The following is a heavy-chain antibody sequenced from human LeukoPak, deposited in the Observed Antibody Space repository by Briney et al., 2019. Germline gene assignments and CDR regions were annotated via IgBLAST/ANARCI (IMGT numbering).Heavy chain of an antibody. CDR2: ISAYNGNT. Sequence: ASVKVSCKASGYTFTSYGISWVRQAPGQGLEWMGWISAYNGNTNYAQKLQGRVTMTTDTSTSTAYMELRSLRSDDTAVYYRARTYSSGWYRYYFDYWGQGTLVTVSS. J-gene: IGHJ4*02. CDR1: GYTFTSYG. V-gene: IGHV1-18*01. CDR3: ARTYSSGWYRYYFDY. D-gene: IGHD6-19*01.